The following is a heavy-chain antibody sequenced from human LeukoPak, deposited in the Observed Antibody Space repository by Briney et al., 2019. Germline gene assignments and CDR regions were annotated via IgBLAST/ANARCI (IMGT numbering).Heavy chain of an antibody. CDR3: ARQLPTAAADTRGYFEY. D-gene: IGHD6-13*01. CDR1: AGSISNADYY. J-gene: IGHJ4*01. CDR2: IFYGERN. Sequence: PSETLSLTCSVSAGSISNADYYWGWIRQAPGKGLEWIGSIFYGERNHYNPSLKSRATMSVDTSKNQFSLKLTSVTAADAAMYYCARQLPTAAADTRGYFEYWGQGAVVTVSS. V-gene: IGHV4-39*01.